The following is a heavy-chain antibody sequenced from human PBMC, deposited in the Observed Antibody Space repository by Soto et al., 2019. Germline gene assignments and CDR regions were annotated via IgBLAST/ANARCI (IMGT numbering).Heavy chain of an antibody. CDR1: GGSFSGYY. CDR2: INHSGST. V-gene: IGHV4-34*01. J-gene: IGHJ4*02. CDR3: ARGESKGGYAPDY. D-gene: IGHD3-16*01. Sequence: LSLTCAVYGGSFSGYYWSWIRQPPGKGLEWIGEINHSGSTNYNPSLKSRVTISVDTSKNQFSLKLSSVTAADTAVYYCARGESKGGYAPDYWGQGTLVTVSS.